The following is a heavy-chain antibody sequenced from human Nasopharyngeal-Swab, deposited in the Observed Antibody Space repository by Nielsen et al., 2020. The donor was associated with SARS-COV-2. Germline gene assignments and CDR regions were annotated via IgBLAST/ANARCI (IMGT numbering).Heavy chain of an antibody. CDR1: GYTFTTYT. CDR2: INAGNGNT. J-gene: IGHJ4*02. CDR3: ARDRSYDYIWGSYRATSFDY. D-gene: IGHD3-16*02. Sequence: ASVKVSCKASGYTFTTYTIYWVRQAPGQRLEWMGWINAGNGNTKYSQKFQGRVTITRDTSASTAYMELSSLRFEDTAVYYCARDRSYDYIWGSYRATSFDYWGQGTLVTVSS. V-gene: IGHV1-3*01.